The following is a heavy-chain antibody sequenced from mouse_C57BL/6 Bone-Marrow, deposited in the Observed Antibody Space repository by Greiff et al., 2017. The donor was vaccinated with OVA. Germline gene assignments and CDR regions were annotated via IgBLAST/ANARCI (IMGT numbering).Heavy chain of an antibody. CDR3: ARDRGYDGYWYFDV. V-gene: IGHV5-4*01. Sequence: EVQWVESGGGLVKPGGSLKLSCAASGFTFSSYAMSWVRQTPEKRLEWVATISDGGSYTYYPDNVKGRFTISRDNAKNNLYLQMSHLKSEDTAMYYCARDRGYDGYWYFDVWGTGTTVTVSS. D-gene: IGHD2-3*01. CDR1: GFTFSSYA. CDR2: ISDGGSYT. J-gene: IGHJ1*03.